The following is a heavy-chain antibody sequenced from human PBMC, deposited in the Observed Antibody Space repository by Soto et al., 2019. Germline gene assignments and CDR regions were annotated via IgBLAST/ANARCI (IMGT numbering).Heavy chain of an antibody. CDR2: IWYDGSNK. Sequence: PGGSLRLSCXASGFTFSSYGMHWVRQAPGKGLEWVAVIWYDGSNKYYADSVKGRFTISRDNSKNTLYLQMNSLRAEDTAVYYCASDSYGSGSYFFDYWGQGTLVTVSS. D-gene: IGHD3-10*01. J-gene: IGHJ4*02. CDR1: GFTFSSYG. V-gene: IGHV3-33*01. CDR3: ASDSYGSGSYFFDY.